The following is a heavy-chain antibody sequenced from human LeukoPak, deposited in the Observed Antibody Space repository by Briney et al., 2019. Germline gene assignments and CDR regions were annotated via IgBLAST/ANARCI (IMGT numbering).Heavy chain of an antibody. CDR2: ISSSSSYI. Sequence: GGSLRLSCAASGFTFSSYSMNWVRQAPGKGLEWVSSISSSSSYIYYADSVKGRFTISRDYAKNSLYLQMNSLRAEDTAVYYCAGGVGYCSSTSCRTSTYWGHGTLVTVSS. V-gene: IGHV3-21*01. D-gene: IGHD2-2*01. J-gene: IGHJ4*01. CDR3: AGGVGYCSSTSCRTSTY. CDR1: GFTFSSYS.